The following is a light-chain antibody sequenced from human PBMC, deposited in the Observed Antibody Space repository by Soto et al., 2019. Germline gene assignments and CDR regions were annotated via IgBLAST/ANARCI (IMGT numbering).Light chain of an antibody. CDR1: QRVSSY. Sequence: EIVLTQSPATLSLSPGEGATLSCRASQRVSSYLDWYQKKPGQAPRLLIYDASNRATGIPARFSGRGSGTDFTLTISSLEPEDSAVYYCQQRSNWPLTFGGGTKVEIK. V-gene: IGKV3-11*01. CDR2: DAS. J-gene: IGKJ4*01. CDR3: QQRSNWPLT.